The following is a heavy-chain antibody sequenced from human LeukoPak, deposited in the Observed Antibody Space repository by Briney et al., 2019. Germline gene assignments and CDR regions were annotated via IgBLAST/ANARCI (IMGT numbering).Heavy chain of an antibody. CDR1: GGSISSSSYY. CDR2: INHSGST. V-gene: IGHV4-39*07. D-gene: IGHD3-3*01. Sequence: SETLSLTCTVSGGSISSSSYYWGWIRQPPGKGLEWIGEINHSGSTNYNPSLKSRVTISVDTSKNQFSLKLSSVTAADTAVYYCARGSYDFWSGSKYYFDYWGQGTLVTVSS. J-gene: IGHJ4*02. CDR3: ARGSYDFWSGSKYYFDY.